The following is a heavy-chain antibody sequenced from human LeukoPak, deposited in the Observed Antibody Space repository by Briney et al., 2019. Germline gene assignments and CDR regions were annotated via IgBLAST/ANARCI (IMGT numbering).Heavy chain of an antibody. Sequence: ASVKVSCKASGYTFTSYDINWVRQATGQGLEWMGWMNANSGNTGYAQKFQGRVTMTRNTSISTAYMELSSLRPEDTAVYYCARGLHYYDSSGSLYYYYYYGMDVWGQGTTVTVSS. V-gene: IGHV1-8*01. CDR2: MNANSGNT. CDR1: GYTFTSYD. J-gene: IGHJ6*02. CDR3: ARGLHYYDSSGSLYYYYYYGMDV. D-gene: IGHD3-22*01.